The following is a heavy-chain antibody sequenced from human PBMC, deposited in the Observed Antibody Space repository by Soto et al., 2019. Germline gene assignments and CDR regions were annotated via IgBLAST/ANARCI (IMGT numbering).Heavy chain of an antibody. J-gene: IGHJ5*02. D-gene: IGHD6-13*01. Sequence: PPETLSLTCTVSGGSINGYYWSWLRQPPGEGLEWIGYIYYTGSSSYNPSLKSRVTISIDTSKDQFILKLRSVTAEDTAVYYCARDLTRTGSSWPLGWFDPWGQGTLVTVSS. CDR2: IYYTGSS. CDR3: ARDLTRTGSSWPLGWFDP. V-gene: IGHV4-59*01. CDR1: GGSINGYY.